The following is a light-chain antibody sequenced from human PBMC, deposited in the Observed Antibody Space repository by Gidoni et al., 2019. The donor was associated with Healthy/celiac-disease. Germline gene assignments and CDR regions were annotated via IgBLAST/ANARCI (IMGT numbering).Light chain of an antibody. Sequence: NFMLTQPQSVSESPGKTVTISCTGSSGRIASNYVQWYQQRPCRAPTTVLYEDHQRPSGVPDRFSGSIDISSNSASLTISGLKTEDEADYYCQSYDSSNLNVVFGGGTNLTVL. V-gene: IGLV6-57*02. J-gene: IGLJ2*01. CDR3: QSYDSSNLNVV. CDR1: SGRIASNY. CDR2: EDH.